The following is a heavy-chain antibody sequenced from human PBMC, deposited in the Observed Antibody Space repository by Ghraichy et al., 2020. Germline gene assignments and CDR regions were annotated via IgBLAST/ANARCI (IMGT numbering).Heavy chain of an antibody. D-gene: IGHD6-13*01. CDR3: ARDPEYSSSWGWFDP. CDR1: GYTFTGYY. CDR2: INPNSGGT. J-gene: IGHJ5*02. Sequence: ASVKVSCKASGYTFTGYYMHWVRQAPGQGLEWMGWINPNSGGTNYAQKFQGRVTMTRDTSISTAYMELSRLRSDDTAVYYCARDPEYSSSWGWFDPWGQGTLVTVSS. V-gene: IGHV1-2*02.